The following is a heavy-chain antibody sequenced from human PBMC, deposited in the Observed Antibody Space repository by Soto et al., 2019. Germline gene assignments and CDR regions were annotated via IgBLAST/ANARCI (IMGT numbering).Heavy chain of an antibody. CDR1: GGSISSYY. Sequence: SETLSLTCTVSGGSISSYYWSWVRQPPGKGLEWIGHMHYSGNTRYNPSLKSRATVSLDTSKNQFSLKLSSVTAADTAVYYCATSTGWPGFDFWGQGTLVTVSS. V-gene: IGHV4-59*08. D-gene: IGHD2-8*02. CDR3: ATSTGWPGFDF. J-gene: IGHJ4*02. CDR2: MHYSGNT.